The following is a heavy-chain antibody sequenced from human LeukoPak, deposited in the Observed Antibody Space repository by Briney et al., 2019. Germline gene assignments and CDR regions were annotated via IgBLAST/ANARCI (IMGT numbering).Heavy chain of an antibody. D-gene: IGHD3-9*01. J-gene: IGHJ4*02. V-gene: IGHV3-20*01. CDR1: GFTFSSYG. Sequence: PGGSLRLSCAASGFTFSSYGMSWVRQAPGKGLEWVSGINGNGGSTGYADSVKGRFTISRDNAKNSLYLQMNSLRAEDTALYHCARKYYDILTGYSSFDYWGQGTLVTVSS. CDR2: INGNGGST. CDR3: ARKYYDILTGYSSFDY.